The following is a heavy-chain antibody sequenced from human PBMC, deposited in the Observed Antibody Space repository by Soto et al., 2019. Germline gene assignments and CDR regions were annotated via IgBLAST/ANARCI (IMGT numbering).Heavy chain of an antibody. J-gene: IGHJ6*02. Sequence: SVKVSCKASGGTFSSYAISWVRQAPGQGLEWMGGIIPIFGTANYAQKPQGRVTMTTDTSTSTAYMELRSLRSDDTAVYYCAVNGIYYYYGMDVWGQGTTVTVSS. CDR2: IIPIFGTA. V-gene: IGHV1-69*05. D-gene: IGHD1-26*01. CDR1: GGTFSSYA. CDR3: AVNGIYYYYGMDV.